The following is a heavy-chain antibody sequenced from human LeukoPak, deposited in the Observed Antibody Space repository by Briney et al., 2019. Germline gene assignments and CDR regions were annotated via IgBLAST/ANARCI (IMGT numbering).Heavy chain of an antibody. V-gene: IGHV4-59*12. Sequence: KSSETLSLTCTVSGGSISSYYWSWIRQPPGKGLEWIGYIYYSGSTNYNPSLKSRVTISLDTSKSQFSLKLSSVTAADTAVYYCARRWRVSYYFDSSTYSFFDYWGQGTLVTVSP. J-gene: IGHJ4*02. CDR3: ARRWRVSYYFDSSTYSFFDY. CDR1: GGSISSYY. D-gene: IGHD3-22*01. CDR2: IYYSGST.